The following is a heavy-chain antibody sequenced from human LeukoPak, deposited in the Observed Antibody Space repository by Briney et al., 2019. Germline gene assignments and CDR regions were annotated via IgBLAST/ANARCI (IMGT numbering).Heavy chain of an antibody. CDR3: AKAGKWPAADY. Sequence: GGSLRLSCVASGFTSSSFWMTWVRQAPGKGLEWVAIIKEDGTEKYYVDSVKGRFTISRDNSKNTLYLQMNSLRAEDTSVYYCAKAGKWPAADYWGQGTLVTVSS. CDR1: GFTSSSFW. J-gene: IGHJ4*02. V-gene: IGHV3-7*01. D-gene: IGHD3-10*01. CDR2: IKEDGTEK.